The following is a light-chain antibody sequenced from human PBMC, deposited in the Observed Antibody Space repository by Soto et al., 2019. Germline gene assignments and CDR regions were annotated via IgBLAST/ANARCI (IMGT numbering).Light chain of an antibody. CDR3: LLSYNGVRI. J-gene: IGLJ2*01. CDR2: DAF. Sequence: QGMVPQEPSLPVYPGGTVTLTYGSTTGAVTSGHYPYWFHQKPGQAPKTLIYDAFYRHSWTAARFSGSLLGGKAALTLSGARPEDEADYYCLLSYNGVRIFGGGNKFTVL. V-gene: IGLV7-46*01. CDR1: TGAVTSGHY.